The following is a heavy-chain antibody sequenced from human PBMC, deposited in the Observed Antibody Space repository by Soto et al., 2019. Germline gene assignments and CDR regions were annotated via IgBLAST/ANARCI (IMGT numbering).Heavy chain of an antibody. D-gene: IGHD3-22*01. CDR2: ISTAGDT. CDR3: ARAPWLLPGISFAFDI. CDR1: GFTFSSYD. J-gene: IGHJ3*02. V-gene: IGHV3-13*01. Sequence: EVQLVESGGGLVQPGGSLRLSCAASGFTFSSYDMHWVRQATGKGLEWVSAISTAGDTYYPGSVKGRFTISRENAKNSLYLQMNSLRAEDTAVYYCARAPWLLPGISFAFDIWGQGTMVTVSS.